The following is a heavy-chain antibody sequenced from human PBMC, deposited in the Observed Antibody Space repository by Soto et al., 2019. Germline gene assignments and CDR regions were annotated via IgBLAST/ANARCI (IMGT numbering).Heavy chain of an antibody. J-gene: IGHJ6*02. CDR1: GGSISSGYYY. V-gene: IGHV4-30-4*01. D-gene: IGHD6-13*01. Sequence: SETLSLTCTVSGGSISSGYYYWSWIRQPPGKGLEWIGYVYYSGSTYYNPSLKSRVTISVDTSKNQFSLKLSSVTAADTAVYYCAYSSSWYYYYGMDVWGQGTTVTVSS. CDR3: AYSSSWYYYYGMDV. CDR2: VYYSGST.